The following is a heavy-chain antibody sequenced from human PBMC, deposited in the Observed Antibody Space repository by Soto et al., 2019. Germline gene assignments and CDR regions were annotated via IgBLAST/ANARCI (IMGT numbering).Heavy chain of an antibody. CDR3: ARANGDFDY. D-gene: IGHD4-17*01. V-gene: IGHV1-8*01. J-gene: IGHJ4*02. CDR2: MNLNSGYT. CDR1: GYTFTSYD. Sequence: QVQLVQSGAEVKKPGASVKVSCKASGYTFTSYDINWMRQATGQGLEWMGWMNLNSGYTGSAQKFQGRVTMTRSNSIRTAYMELSSLTSEDTAVYYCARANGDFDYWGQGTLVTVSS.